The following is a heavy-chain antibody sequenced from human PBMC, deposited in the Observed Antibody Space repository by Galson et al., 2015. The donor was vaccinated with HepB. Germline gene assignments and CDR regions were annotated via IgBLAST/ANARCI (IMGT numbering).Heavy chain of an antibody. CDR2: LYGDGRT. Sequence: SLRLSCAASGLSVSGNYMSWIRQAPGKGLEWVSVLYGDGRTYYRDSVKGRFIISRDNSKNTVYLQMNNMRVEDRGMYYCARGVAGGFDIWGQGTVVTVSS. CDR1: GLSVSGNY. CDR3: ARGVAGGFDI. D-gene: IGHD6-19*01. V-gene: IGHV3-53*01. J-gene: IGHJ3*02.